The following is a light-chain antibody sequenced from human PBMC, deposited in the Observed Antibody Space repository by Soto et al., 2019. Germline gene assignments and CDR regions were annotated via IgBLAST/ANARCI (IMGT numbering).Light chain of an antibody. CDR3: QVWDISSGHVV. CDR2: YDS. CDR1: NIGRKS. J-gene: IGLJ3*02. Sequence: SYELTQPPSVSVAPGKTASVDSGGSNIGRKSVHGYQKKSGQAPVLVMYYDSARPSGIPGQFSGSHSGNTATLTISRAEAGDEDAYYCQVWDISSGHVVFGGGTKQNVL. V-gene: IGLV3-21*01.